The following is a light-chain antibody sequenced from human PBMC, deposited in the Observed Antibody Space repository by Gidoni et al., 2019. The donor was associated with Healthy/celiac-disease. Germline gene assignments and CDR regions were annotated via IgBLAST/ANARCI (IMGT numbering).Light chain of an antibody. V-gene: IGKV1-39*01. Sequence: DIQMTQSPSSLSASVEDRVTITCRASQSISSYLNWYQQKPGKAPKLLIYAASSLQSGVPSRFLCSGSGTDFTLTISSLQPEDFATYYCQQSYSTPTFGQXTKVEIK. CDR2: AAS. CDR1: QSISSY. CDR3: QQSYSTPT. J-gene: IGKJ1*01.